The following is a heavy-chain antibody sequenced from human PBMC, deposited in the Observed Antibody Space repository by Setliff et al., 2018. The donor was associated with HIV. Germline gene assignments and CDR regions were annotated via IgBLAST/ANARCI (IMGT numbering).Heavy chain of an antibody. V-gene: IGHV3-48*01. CDR3: ARAGPLLWFGEPFDY. J-gene: IGHJ4*02. CDR2: ISGSSTTI. Sequence: GGSLRLSCAASGFPFSAYIMNWVRQAPGKGLEWISYISGSSTTIYYADSVKGRFTISRDNSKNTLYLQMNSLRAEDTAVYYCARAGPLLWFGEPFDYWGQGTLVTVSS. CDR1: GFPFSAYI. D-gene: IGHD3-10*01.